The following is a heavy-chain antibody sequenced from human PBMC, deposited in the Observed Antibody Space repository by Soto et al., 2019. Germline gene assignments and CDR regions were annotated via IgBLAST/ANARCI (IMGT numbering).Heavy chain of an antibody. V-gene: IGHV3-30-3*01. CDR3: ARDQKEWLDGLDY. J-gene: IGHJ4*02. CDR1: GFTFSSYA. CDR2: ISYDGSNK. D-gene: IGHD6-19*01. Sequence: QVQLVESGGGVVQPGRSLRLSCAASGFTFSSYAMHWVRQAPGKGLEWVAVISYDGSNKYYADSVKGRFTIFRDNSNNPLYLQMTGLRAEDTAVYYCARDQKEWLDGLDYWGQGTLVTVSS.